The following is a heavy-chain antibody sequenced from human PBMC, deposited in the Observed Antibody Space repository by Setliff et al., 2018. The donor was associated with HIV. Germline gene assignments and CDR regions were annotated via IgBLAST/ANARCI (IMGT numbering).Heavy chain of an antibody. Sequence: SVKVSCKASGGTFSSYAISWVRQAPGQGLEWMGGIIPILGTTNYAQKFQGRVTIIADESTSTAYMELSSLRSEDTAVYYCARGTYTDYEVGDYWGQGTLVTVSS. J-gene: IGHJ4*02. D-gene: IGHD4-17*01. CDR3: ARGTYTDYEVGDY. CDR1: GGTFSSYA. V-gene: IGHV1-69*13. CDR2: IIPILGTT.